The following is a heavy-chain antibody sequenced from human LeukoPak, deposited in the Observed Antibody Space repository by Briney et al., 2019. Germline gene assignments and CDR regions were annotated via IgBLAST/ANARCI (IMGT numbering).Heavy chain of an antibody. V-gene: IGHV4-4*07. CDR1: DGSISGYY. D-gene: IGHD1-20*01. J-gene: IGHJ2*01. CDR2: IYSSGTT. CDR3: ARRNWNYWYFDL. Sequence: SATLSLTCTVSDGSISGYYWSWIRQPAGKGLEWIGRIYSSGTTNYNPSLKSRVTMSMDTSKNQFSLNLNSVTAADTAVYYCARRNWNYWYFDLWGRGTLVTVSS.